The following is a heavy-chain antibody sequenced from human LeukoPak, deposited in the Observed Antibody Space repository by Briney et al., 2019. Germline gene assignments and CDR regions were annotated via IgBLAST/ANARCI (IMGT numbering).Heavy chain of an antibody. CDR2: IYYSGST. D-gene: IGHD2-15*01. CDR1: GGSISSSSYY. V-gene: IGHV4-39*01. CDR3: ARPFHCSGGSCSPDGVGAFDI. J-gene: IGHJ3*02. Sequence: PSETLSLTCTVSGGSISSSSYYWGWIRQPPGKGLEWIGSIYYSGSTYYNPSLKSRVTISVDTSKNQFSLKLSSVTAADTAVYYCARPFHCSGGSCSPDGVGAFDIWGQGTMVTVSS.